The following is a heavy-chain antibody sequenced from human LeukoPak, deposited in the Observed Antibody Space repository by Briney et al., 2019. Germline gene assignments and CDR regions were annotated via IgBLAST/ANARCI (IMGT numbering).Heavy chain of an antibody. CDR2: IKQDGSEK. Sequence: GGSLRLSCAASGFTFSNYWMTWVRQAPGKGLEWVANIKQDGSEKYYVDSVKGRFTISRDNAKNSLYLQMNSLRAEDTAVYYCASSYYHDGDYWGQGTLVTVSS. D-gene: IGHD3-10*01. CDR3: ASSYYHDGDY. V-gene: IGHV3-7*01. CDR1: GFTFSNYW. J-gene: IGHJ4*02.